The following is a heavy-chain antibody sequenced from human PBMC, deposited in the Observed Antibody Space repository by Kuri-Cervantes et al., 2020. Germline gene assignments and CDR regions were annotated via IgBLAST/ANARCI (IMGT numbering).Heavy chain of an antibody. J-gene: IGHJ5*01. Sequence: GESLKISCAASGFTFNNYAMSWVRQAPEKGLEWVSSISGTGGSTYYADSVKGRFTISRDNSKNTLYLQMSSLRAEDTAVCYCAKPRNLGLHWFDSWGQGTLVTVSS. CDR1: GFTFNNYA. CDR2: ISGTGGST. V-gene: IGHV3-23*01. CDR3: AKPRNLGLHWFDS. D-gene: IGHD3-16*01.